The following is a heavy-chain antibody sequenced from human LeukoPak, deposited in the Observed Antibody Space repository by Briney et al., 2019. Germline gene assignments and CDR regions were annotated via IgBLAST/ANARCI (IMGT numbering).Heavy chain of an antibody. CDR1: GFTFGNAW. CDR3: ARDWNHAFDI. Sequence: GGSLRLSCAASGFTFGNAWMSWVRQAPGKGLEWVSYISSSSSTIYYADSVKGRFTISRDNAKNLLYLQMNSLRDEDTAVYYCARDWNHAFDIWGQGTMVTVSS. CDR2: ISSSSSTI. D-gene: IGHD1-1*01. V-gene: IGHV3-48*02. J-gene: IGHJ3*02.